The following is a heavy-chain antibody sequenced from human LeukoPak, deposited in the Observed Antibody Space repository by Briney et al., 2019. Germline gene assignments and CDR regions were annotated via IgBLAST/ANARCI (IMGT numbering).Heavy chain of an antibody. Sequence: ASVKVSCKASGYTFTGYYMHWVRQAPGQGLEWMGRINPNSGGTNYAQKFQGRVTMTRDTSISTAYMELSRLRSDDTAVYYCARGYSSGYSYGPLDYWGQGTLVTVSS. CDR2: INPNSGGT. CDR1: GYTFTGYY. J-gene: IGHJ4*02. D-gene: IGHD5-18*01. CDR3: ARGYSSGYSYGPLDY. V-gene: IGHV1-2*02.